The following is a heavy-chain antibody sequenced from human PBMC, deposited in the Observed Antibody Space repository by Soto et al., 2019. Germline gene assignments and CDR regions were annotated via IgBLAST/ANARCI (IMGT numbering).Heavy chain of an antibody. Sequence: EVQLVESGGGLVKPGGSLRLSCAASGFTFSSYSMNWVRQAPGKGLEWVSSINSSSSYIYYADSVKGRFTISRDNAKNSLYLQMSSLRAEDTAVYYCARASRGDMDVWGQGTTVTVSS. V-gene: IGHV3-21*01. J-gene: IGHJ6*02. D-gene: IGHD3-16*01. CDR3: ARASRGDMDV. CDR1: GFTFSSYS. CDR2: INSSSSYI.